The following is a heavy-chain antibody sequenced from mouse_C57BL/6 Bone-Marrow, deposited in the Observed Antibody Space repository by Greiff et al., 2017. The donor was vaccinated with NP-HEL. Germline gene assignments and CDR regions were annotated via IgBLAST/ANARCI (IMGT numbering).Heavy chain of an antibody. D-gene: IGHD2-2*01. J-gene: IGHJ1*03. V-gene: IGHV1-18*01. CDR2: INPNNGGT. Sequence: EVQLQQSGPELVKPGASVKIPCKASGYTFTDYNMDWVKQSHGKSLEWIGDINPNNGGTIYNQKFKGKATLTVDKSSSTAYMELRSLTSEDTAVYYCARGRGVTGYWYFDVWGTGTTVTVSS. CDR3: ARGRGVTGYWYFDV. CDR1: GYTFTDYN.